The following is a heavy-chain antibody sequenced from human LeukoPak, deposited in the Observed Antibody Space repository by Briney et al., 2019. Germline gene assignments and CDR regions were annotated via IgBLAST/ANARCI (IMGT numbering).Heavy chain of an antibody. CDR1: GYTLTELS. D-gene: IGHD1-26*01. V-gene: IGHV1-2*02. CDR3: ARDLKRSRARWENLGFDP. Sequence: AASVKVSCKVSGYTLTELSMHWVRQAPGQGLEWMGWINPNSGGTNYAQKLQGRVTMTTDTSTSTAYMELRSLRSDDTAVYYCARDLKRSRARWENLGFDPWGQGTLVTVSS. J-gene: IGHJ5*02. CDR2: INPNSGGT.